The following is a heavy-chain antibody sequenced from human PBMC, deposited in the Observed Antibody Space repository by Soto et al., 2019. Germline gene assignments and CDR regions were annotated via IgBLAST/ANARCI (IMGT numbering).Heavy chain of an antibody. CDR1: GFTFSRYS. J-gene: IGHJ5*02. Sequence: QPGGSLRLSCAASGFTFSRYSMNWARQAPGKGLEWISYITGDSTTIYYADSVKGRFTISRDNAKNSLFLQMNSLRDEDTAMYYCARDNVRAGSFDPWGQGTLVTVSS. V-gene: IGHV3-48*02. CDR3: ARDNVRAGSFDP. CDR2: ITGDSTTI. D-gene: IGHD6-13*01.